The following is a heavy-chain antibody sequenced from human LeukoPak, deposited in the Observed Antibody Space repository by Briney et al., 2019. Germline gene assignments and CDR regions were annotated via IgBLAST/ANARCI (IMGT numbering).Heavy chain of an antibody. CDR3: ARQSGWYYDFWSGYYTQH. CDR2: IYYSGTT. D-gene: IGHD3-3*01. J-gene: IGHJ4*02. V-gene: IGHV4-39*01. CDR1: GGSISSSSYY. Sequence: SETLSLTCTVSGGSISSSSYYWGWIRQPPGKGLEWIGTIYYSGTTYYNPSLKSRVTISVDTSNNQFSLKLSSVTAADPAVYYCARQSGWYYDFWSGYYTQHWGQGTLVTVSS.